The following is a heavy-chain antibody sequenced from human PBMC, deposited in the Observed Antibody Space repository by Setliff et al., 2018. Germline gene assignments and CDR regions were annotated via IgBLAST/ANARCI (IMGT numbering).Heavy chain of an antibody. J-gene: IGHJ3*02. CDR2: IYYSGNT. Sequence: ASETLSLTCSVSGGSIDSHYWSWIRQPPGKGLEWIGSIYYSGNTNYNPSLKSRVTISIDTSKKQFSLKLSSVTAADTAVYHCARGKTFFGAFIRAFDIWGQGRMVTVSS. CDR1: GGSIDSHY. V-gene: IGHV4-59*11. CDR3: ARGKTFFGAFIRAFDI. D-gene: IGHD3-3*01.